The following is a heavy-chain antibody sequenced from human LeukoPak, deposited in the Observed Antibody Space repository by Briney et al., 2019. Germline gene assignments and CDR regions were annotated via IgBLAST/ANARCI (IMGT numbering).Heavy chain of an antibody. CDR1: GGSISSSNW. J-gene: IGHJ5*02. CDR3: ARLGCSSTSCYGRYWFDP. Sequence: SETLSLTCAVSGGSISSSNWWSWVRPPPGKGLEWIGEIYHSGSTNYNPSLKSRVTISVDTSKNQFSLKLSSVTAADTAVYYCARLGCSSTSCYGRYWFDPWGQGTLVTVSS. D-gene: IGHD2-2*01. V-gene: IGHV4-4*02. CDR2: IYHSGST.